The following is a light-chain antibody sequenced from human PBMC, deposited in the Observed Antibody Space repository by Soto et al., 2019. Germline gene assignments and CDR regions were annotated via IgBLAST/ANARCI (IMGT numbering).Light chain of an antibody. J-gene: IGKJ1*01. CDR2: ATS. CDR3: QQYNNWPQT. CDR1: QSVSSSY. Sequence: EIVLTQSPGTLSLSPGERATLACRASQSVSSSYLAWYQQKPGQPPRLLIFATSNRATGIPDRFSGSGSGTDFTLTINRLEPEDLAVYYCQQYNNWPQTFGQGTKVDIK. V-gene: IGKV3-20*01.